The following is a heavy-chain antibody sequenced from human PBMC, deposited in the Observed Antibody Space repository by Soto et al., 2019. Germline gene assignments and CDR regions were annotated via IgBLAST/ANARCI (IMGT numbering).Heavy chain of an antibody. Sequence: SETLSLTCTLSGASITSSGYYWSWIRLHTGEGLEWIGYIYYRGTTYYNPSLKSPVTTTTDTSKKEFSLTLTSVTAADTAVYYCARATESHYFDYWGRGILVTAPQ. J-gene: IGHJ4*02. CDR2: IYYRGTT. V-gene: IGHV4-31*01. CDR3: ARATESHYFDY. CDR1: GASITSSGYY.